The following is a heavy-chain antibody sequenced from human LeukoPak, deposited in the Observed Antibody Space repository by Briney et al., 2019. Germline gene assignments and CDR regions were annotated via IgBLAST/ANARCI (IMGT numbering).Heavy chain of an antibody. Sequence: SQTLSLTCTVSGGSISSGGYYWSWIRQHPGEGLEWIGYIYYSGSTYYNPSLKSRVTISVDTSKNQFSLKLSSVTAADTAVYYCARDKAGTRDYWGQGTLVTVSS. J-gene: IGHJ4*02. V-gene: IGHV4-31*03. CDR1: GGSISSGGYY. CDR3: ARDKAGTRDY. CDR2: IYYSGST. D-gene: IGHD6-19*01.